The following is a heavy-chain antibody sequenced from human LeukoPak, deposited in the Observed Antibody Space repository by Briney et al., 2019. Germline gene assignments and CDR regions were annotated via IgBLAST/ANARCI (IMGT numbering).Heavy chain of an antibody. V-gene: IGHV1-18*01. J-gene: IGHJ4*02. CDR2: ISAYNGNT. Sequence: RASVKVSCKASGYTFTSYGISWVRQAPGQGLEWMGWISAYNGNTNYAQKLQGRVTMTTDTSTSTAYMELRSLRSDDTAVYYCARDTRYYDSSGYPLFDYWGQGTLVTVSS. CDR1: GYTFTSYG. D-gene: IGHD3-22*01. CDR3: ARDTRYYDSSGYPLFDY.